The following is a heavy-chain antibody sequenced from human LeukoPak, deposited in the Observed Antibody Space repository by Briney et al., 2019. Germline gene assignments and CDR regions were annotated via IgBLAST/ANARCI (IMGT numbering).Heavy chain of an antibody. Sequence: ESGPTLVKPTQTLTLTCTFSGFSLSTSGVGVGWIRQPPGKALEWLSFIYLDDDKRYSPSLESRLTITTDTFKNQVVLTMTNMDPVDTATYYCAHSEDYYGSVDAFDIWGQGTMVTVSS. V-gene: IGHV2-5*02. CDR2: IYLDDDK. CDR3: AHSEDYYGSVDAFDI. D-gene: IGHD3-10*01. CDR1: GFSLSTSGVG. J-gene: IGHJ3*02.